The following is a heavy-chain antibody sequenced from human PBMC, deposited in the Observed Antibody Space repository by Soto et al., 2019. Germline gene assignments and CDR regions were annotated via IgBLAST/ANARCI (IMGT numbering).Heavy chain of an antibody. CDR1: GFKFDDYA. CDR3: AKTATSWTHWDS. D-gene: IGHD2-2*01. Sequence: EVQLVESGGGFVQPGRSLRLSCAASGFKFDDYAMHWVRQAPGKGLEWVSGINWNSDSKVYADSVKGRFTISRDNVKNSLYLQMDSLNVDDTAVYFCAKTATSWTHWDSWGQGSLVTVSS. J-gene: IGHJ4*02. V-gene: IGHV3-9*01. CDR2: INWNSDSK.